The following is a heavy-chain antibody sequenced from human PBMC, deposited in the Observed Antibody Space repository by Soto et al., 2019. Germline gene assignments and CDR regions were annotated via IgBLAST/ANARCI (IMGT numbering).Heavy chain of an antibody. CDR1: GGSFSGYY. CDR3: VREPISTPRGVTQVDP. D-gene: IGHD3-10*01. Sequence: SETLSLTCAVYGGSFSGYYWSWIRQPPGKGLEWIGEINHSGSTNHNPSLGSRVTMSLDAAKNHFSLELRSVTVADTAVYYCVREPISTPRGVTQVDPWGQGTQVTVSS. CDR2: INHSGST. V-gene: IGHV4-34*01. J-gene: IGHJ5*02.